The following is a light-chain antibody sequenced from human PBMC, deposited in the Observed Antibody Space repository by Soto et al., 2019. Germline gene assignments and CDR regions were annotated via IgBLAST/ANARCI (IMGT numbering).Light chain of an antibody. Sequence: EIVLTQSPGTLSLSPGERATLSCRASQSVSSSFLAWYQHKSGQAPRLLIYGASSRATGIPDRFSGSGSGTDFTLTISRLEPEDFAVYYCQQYGSSRTFGQGTKVEIK. CDR1: QSVSSSF. J-gene: IGKJ1*01. CDR2: GAS. CDR3: QQYGSSRT. V-gene: IGKV3-20*01.